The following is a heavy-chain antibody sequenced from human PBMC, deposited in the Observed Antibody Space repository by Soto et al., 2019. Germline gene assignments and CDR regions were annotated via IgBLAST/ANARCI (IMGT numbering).Heavy chain of an antibody. J-gene: IGHJ6*02. CDR2: IIPIFGTA. CDR3: ARDPLRSFAMDV. V-gene: IGHV1-69*06. Sequence: SVKVSCKASGGTFSSYAISWVRQAPGQGLEWMGGIIPIFGTANYAQKFQGRVTITADKSTSTAYMELSSLLSEDTAVYYCARDPLRSFAMDVWGQGTTVTVSS. CDR1: GGTFSSYA.